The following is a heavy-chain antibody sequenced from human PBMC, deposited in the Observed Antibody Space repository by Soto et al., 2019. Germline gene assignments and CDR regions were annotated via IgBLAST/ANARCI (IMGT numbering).Heavy chain of an antibody. CDR2: ISGSGSST. D-gene: IGHD6-6*01. V-gene: IGHV3-23*01. Sequence: EVQVLESGGGLVQPGGSLRLSCAASGFTFSNYAMSWVRQAPGQGLEWVSGISGSGSSTYYADSVKGRFTISRDNPKNTLHLQMNSLRAEDTAIYYCGKDLFSTSSRYFDYWGQGTLVTVSS. CDR3: GKDLFSTSSRYFDY. CDR1: GFTFSNYA. J-gene: IGHJ4*02.